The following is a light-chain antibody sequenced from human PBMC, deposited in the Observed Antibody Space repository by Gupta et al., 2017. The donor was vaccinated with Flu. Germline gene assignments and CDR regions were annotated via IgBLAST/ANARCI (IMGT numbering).Light chain of an antibody. CDR1: QSLLYSNGYNY. V-gene: IGKV2-28*01. CDR2: LGS. Sequence: DTVVTQSPLSLSVTPGGPASISCRSSQSLLYSNGYNYLDWYVQKPGQPPQLLIYLGSNRASGVPDRFSGSGSGTTFTLKITRVEAEDVGIYYCMQALHTPPTFGQGTKVEVK. J-gene: IGKJ1*01. CDR3: MQALHTPPT.